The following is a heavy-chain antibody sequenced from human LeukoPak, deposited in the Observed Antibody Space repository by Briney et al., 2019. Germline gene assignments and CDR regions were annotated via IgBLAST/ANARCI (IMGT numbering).Heavy chain of an antibody. Sequence: PSETLSLTCTVSGGSISSSSYYWGWIRQPPGKGLEWIGSIYYSGSTYYNPSLKSRVTISVDTSKNQFSLKLSSVTAADTAVCYCARHINDLAVAGTAFDYWGQGTLVTVSS. J-gene: IGHJ4*02. V-gene: IGHV4-39*01. D-gene: IGHD6-19*01. CDR1: GGSISSSSYY. CDR3: ARHINDLAVAGTAFDY. CDR2: IYYSGST.